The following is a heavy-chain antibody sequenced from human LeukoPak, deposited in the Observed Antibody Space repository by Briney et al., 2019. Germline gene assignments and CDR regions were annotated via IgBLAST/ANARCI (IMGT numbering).Heavy chain of an antibody. CDR3: ARRVSPGIPSYGMDV. Sequence: GESLKISCKGSGYSFTSYWIGWVRQMPGKGLEWMGIIYPGDSDTRYSPSFQGQVTISADKSISTACLQWSSLKASDTAMYYCARRVSPGIPSYGMDVWGQGTTVTVSS. V-gene: IGHV5-51*01. D-gene: IGHD6-13*01. CDR1: GYSFTSYW. CDR2: IYPGDSDT. J-gene: IGHJ6*02.